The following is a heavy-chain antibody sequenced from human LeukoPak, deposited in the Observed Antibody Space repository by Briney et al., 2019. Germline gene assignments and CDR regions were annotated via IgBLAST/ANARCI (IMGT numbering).Heavy chain of an antibody. CDR1: GYTFTSYY. V-gene: IGHV1-46*01. J-gene: IGHJ4*02. CDR3: ARGRDITIFGVVITHRAYFDY. CDR2: INPSGGST. Sequence: ASVKVSCKASGYTFTSYYMHWVRQAPGQGLEWMGIINPSGGSTSYAQKFQGRVTMTRDTSTSTVYMELSSLRSEDTAVYYCARGRDITIFGVVITHRAYFDYWGRGTLVTVSS. D-gene: IGHD3-3*01.